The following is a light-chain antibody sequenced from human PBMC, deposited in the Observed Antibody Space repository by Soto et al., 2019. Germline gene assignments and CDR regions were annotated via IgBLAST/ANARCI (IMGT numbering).Light chain of an antibody. J-gene: IGKJ2*01. Sequence: DIQMTQSPSSLSVFVGDRVTITCRASQSISSFLNWYQQKPGKAPKLLIYASFNLQSGVPSRFSGSGSGTDFALTISSLQPEDFATYYCQQSYSTPDTFGQGTKLEIK. CDR3: QQSYSTPDT. CDR2: ASF. V-gene: IGKV1-39*01. CDR1: QSISSF.